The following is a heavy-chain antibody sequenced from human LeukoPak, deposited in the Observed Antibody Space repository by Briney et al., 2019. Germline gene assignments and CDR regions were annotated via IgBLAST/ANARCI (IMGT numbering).Heavy chain of an antibody. D-gene: IGHD5-18*01. CDR2: IIPILGIA. CDR3: ARDQGYSYGVEY. CDR1: GGTFSSYA. Sequence: KVSCTASGGTFSSYAISWVRHTPGQGLELMGRIIPILGIANYAQKFQGRVTITADKYTSTAYMELSSLRSEDTAVYYCARDQGYSYGVEYWGQGTLVTVSS. V-gene: IGHV1-69*04. J-gene: IGHJ4*02.